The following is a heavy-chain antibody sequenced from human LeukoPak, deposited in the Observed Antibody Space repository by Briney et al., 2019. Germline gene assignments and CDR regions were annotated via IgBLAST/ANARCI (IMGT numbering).Heavy chain of an antibody. Sequence: GGSLRLSCAVSGFTVSSDFMSWVRQAPGKGLEWVGRIKSKAAGGTTDYAAPVKGRFTVSRDDSKNTVYLQMNSLKTEDTAMYYCTTVGYCTSTSCSGFDYWGQGTLVTVSS. J-gene: IGHJ4*02. D-gene: IGHD2-2*01. CDR2: IKSKAAGGTT. V-gene: IGHV3-15*01. CDR3: TTVGYCTSTSCSGFDY. CDR1: GFTVSSDF.